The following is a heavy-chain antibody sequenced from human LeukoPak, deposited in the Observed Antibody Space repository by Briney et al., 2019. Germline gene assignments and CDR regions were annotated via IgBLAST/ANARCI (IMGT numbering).Heavy chain of an antibody. Sequence: SGTLSLTCAVSGGSISSSNWWSWVRQPPGKGLEWIGEIYHSGSTNYNPSLKSRVTISVDKSKNQFSLKLSSVTAADTAVYYCASTPRYDFWSGRMAGFDPWGQGTLVTVSS. CDR1: GGSISSSNW. CDR2: IYHSGST. CDR3: ASTPRYDFWSGRMAGFDP. D-gene: IGHD3-3*01. J-gene: IGHJ5*02. V-gene: IGHV4-4*02.